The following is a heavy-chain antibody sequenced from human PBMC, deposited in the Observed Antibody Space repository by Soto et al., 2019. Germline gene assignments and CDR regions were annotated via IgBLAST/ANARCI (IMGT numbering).Heavy chain of an antibody. V-gene: IGHV3-33*01. CDR2: IWYDGSNK. CDR3: ARGGVGSGSYSELDY. Sequence: QVQLVESGGGVVQPGRSLRLSCAASGFTFSSYGMHWVRQAPGKGLEWVAVIWYDGSNKYYADSVKGRFTISRDNSKNTLYLQMNSLRAEDTAVYYCARGGVGSGSYSELDYWGQGILVTVSS. CDR1: GFTFSSYG. J-gene: IGHJ4*02. D-gene: IGHD3-10*01.